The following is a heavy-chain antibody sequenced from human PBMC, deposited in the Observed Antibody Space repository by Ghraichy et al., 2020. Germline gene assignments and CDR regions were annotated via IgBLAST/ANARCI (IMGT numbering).Heavy chain of an antibody. V-gene: IGHV4-39*01. CDR3: ARRTYYYYGMDV. CDR2: IYYSGST. J-gene: IGHJ6*02. CDR1: GGSISSSSYY. Sequence: SETLSLTCTVSGGSISSSSYYWGWIRQPPGKGLEWIGSIYYSGSTYYNPSLKSRVTISVDTSKNQFSLKLSSVTAADTAVYYCARRTYYYYGMDVWGQGTTVTVSS.